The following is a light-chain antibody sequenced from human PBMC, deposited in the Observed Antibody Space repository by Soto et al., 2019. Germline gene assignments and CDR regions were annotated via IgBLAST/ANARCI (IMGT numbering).Light chain of an antibody. CDR2: TAS. CDR3: QQYNNWPQT. J-gene: IGKJ1*01. Sequence: EIVMTQSPATLSVSPGERAPLSCRASQSISSNLAWYQQKPGQAPRLLIYTASTRATGIPARFSGSGSGTEFTLTISSLQSEDFAVYYCQQYNNWPQTFGQGTKVEIK. V-gene: IGKV3-15*01. CDR1: QSISSN.